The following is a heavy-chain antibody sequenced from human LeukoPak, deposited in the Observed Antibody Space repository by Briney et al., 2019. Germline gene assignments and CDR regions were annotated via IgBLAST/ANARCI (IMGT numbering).Heavy chain of an antibody. D-gene: IGHD3-3*01. V-gene: IGHV3-53*01. CDR3: ARALFWSGFDY. J-gene: IGHJ4*02. Sequence: GGSLSLSCAASGFTVSSNYMSWVRQAPGKGLEWVSVIYSGGSTFYADSVKGRFTISRDNSKNTLYLQMNSLRAEDTAVYYCARALFWSGFDYWGQGTLVTVSS. CDR2: IYSGGST. CDR1: GFTVSSNY.